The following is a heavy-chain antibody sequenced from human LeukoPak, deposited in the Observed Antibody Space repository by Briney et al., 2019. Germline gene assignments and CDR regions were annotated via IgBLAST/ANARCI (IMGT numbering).Heavy chain of an antibody. CDR1: GGSISRGVYY. CDR3: ARDRSLVGATTSDAFDI. Sequence: SYTLSLTCTVSGGSISRGVYYWSWIRQHPGKGLEWIGYIYYSGSTYYNPSLKSRVTISVDTSKNQFSLKLSSVTAADTAVYYCARDRSLVGATTSDAFDIWGQGTMVTVSS. CDR2: IYYSGST. V-gene: IGHV4-31*03. D-gene: IGHD1-26*01. J-gene: IGHJ3*02.